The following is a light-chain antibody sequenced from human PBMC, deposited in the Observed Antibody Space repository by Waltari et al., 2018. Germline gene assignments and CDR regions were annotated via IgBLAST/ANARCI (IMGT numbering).Light chain of an antibody. V-gene: IGKV3-20*01. CDR2: GAS. J-gene: IGKJ4*02. CDR3: QHYVRLPVT. CDR1: QSFGRS. Sequence: EIVLTQSPGTLSLSPGEGATLSCRASQSFGRSLVWYQQKPGQAPRLVISGASSRATGIPDRFSGSGSGTDFSLTISRLEPEDFAVYYCQHYVRLPVTFGRGTKVEIK.